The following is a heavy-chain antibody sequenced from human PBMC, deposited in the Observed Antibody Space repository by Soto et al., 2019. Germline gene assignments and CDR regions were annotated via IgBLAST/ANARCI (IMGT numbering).Heavy chain of an antibody. CDR2: IYYSGST. J-gene: IGHJ2*01. V-gene: IGHV4-30-4*01. CDR3: AREIGEDYGDYVIKYFDL. D-gene: IGHD4-17*01. CDR1: GGSISSGDYY. Sequence: SETLCLTCTVSGGSISSGDYYWSWIRQPPGKGLEWIGYIYYSGSTYYNPSLKSRVTISVDTSKNQFSLKLSSVTAADTAVYYCAREIGEDYGDYVIKYFDLWGRGTLVTVSS.